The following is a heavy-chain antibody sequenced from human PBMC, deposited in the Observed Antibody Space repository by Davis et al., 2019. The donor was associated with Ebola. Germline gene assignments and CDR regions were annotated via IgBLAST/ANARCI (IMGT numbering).Heavy chain of an antibody. Sequence: GESLKISCAASGFTFSSYAMSWVRQAPGKGLEWVAVIWYDGSNKYYADSVKGRFTISRDNSKNTLYLQMNSLRAEDTAVYYCARSPDTPTGYSSGWYLTLYDYWGQGTLVTVSS. V-gene: IGHV3-33*08. D-gene: IGHD6-19*01. CDR3: ARSPDTPTGYSSGWYLTLYDY. CDR2: IWYDGSNK. CDR1: GFTFSSYA. J-gene: IGHJ4*02.